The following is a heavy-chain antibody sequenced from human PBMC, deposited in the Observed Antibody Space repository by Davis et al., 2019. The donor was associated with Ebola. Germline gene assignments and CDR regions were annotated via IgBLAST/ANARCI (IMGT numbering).Heavy chain of an antibody. J-gene: IGHJ6*03. CDR1: GGSISSHY. D-gene: IGHD3-3*01. CDR3: ARVPYYDFWSGYYPYYMDV. V-gene: IGHV4-59*11. Sequence: MPSETLSLTCPVPGGSISSHYWSWIRQPPGKGLEWIGYIYYSGSTNYNPSLKSRVTISVDTSKNQFSLKLSSVTAADTAVYYCARVPYYDFWSGYYPYYMDVWGKGTTVTVSS. CDR2: IYYSGST.